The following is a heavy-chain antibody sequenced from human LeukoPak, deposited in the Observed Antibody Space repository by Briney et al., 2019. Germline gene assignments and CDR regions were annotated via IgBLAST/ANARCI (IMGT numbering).Heavy chain of an antibody. J-gene: IGHJ3*02. V-gene: IGHV3-23*01. CDR1: GFTFSSYA. CDR2: IRGSCETT. Sequence: GGALRLSCAASGFTFSSYAINWVRQAPGRGLECVSAIRGSCETTYYEDTVKGRFTISRDNSKNTFYLQMNSLRAEDTAVYYCAKGRYYDSGNAFDIWGQGTVVTVSS. D-gene: IGHD3-9*01. CDR3: AKGRYYDSGNAFDI.